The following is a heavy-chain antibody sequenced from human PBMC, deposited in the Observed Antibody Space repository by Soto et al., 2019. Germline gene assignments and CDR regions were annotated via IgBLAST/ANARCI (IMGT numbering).Heavy chain of an antibody. Sequence: GGSLRLSCAASGFTFSSYAMSWVRQAPGKGLEWVSAISGSGGSTYYADSVKGRFTISRDNSKNTLYLQMNSLRAEDTAVYYCAKTPLYGSCGSCSLFDYWSQGTLVTVSS. V-gene: IGHV3-23*01. D-gene: IGHD2-15*01. CDR1: GFTFSSYA. CDR2: ISGSGGST. J-gene: IGHJ4*02. CDR3: AKTPLYGSCGSCSLFDY.